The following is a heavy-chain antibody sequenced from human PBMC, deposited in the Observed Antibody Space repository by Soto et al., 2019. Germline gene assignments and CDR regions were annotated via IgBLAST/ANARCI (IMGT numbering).Heavy chain of an antibody. Sequence: EVQLVESGGDLIQPGGSLRLSCAASGFSVSNKYLSWVRQAPGKGLEWVSVIYSGGSTFYADSVKGRFAISRDNSKNTLYLRMNRLTAEDTAMYFCAKGGAGAFDVWGQGTMVTVSS. CDR2: IYSGGST. V-gene: IGHV3-53*01. CDR1: GFSVSNKY. J-gene: IGHJ3*01. CDR3: AKGGAGAFDV. D-gene: IGHD3-10*01.